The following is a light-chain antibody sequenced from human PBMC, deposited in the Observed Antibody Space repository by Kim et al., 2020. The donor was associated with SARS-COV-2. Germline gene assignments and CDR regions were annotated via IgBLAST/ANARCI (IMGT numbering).Light chain of an antibody. V-gene: IGKV3-15*01. CDR3: QQYSSWPLT. CDR2: GIS. J-gene: IGKJ4*01. Sequence: EIVMTQSPATLSVSPGERATLSRRASQSVRSDFLAWYQQKPGQPPRLLIYGISTRATGVPVRFSGSGSGTEFTLTMSSVQSEDSAVYYCQQYSSWPLTFGGGTKVDIK. CDR1: QSVRSD.